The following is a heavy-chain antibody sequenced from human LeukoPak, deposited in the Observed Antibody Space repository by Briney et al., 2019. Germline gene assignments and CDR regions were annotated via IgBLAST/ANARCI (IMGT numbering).Heavy chain of an antibody. J-gene: IGHJ4*02. CDR1: GYTFTGYY. V-gene: IGHV1-2*02. Sequence: ASVKVSCKASGYTFTGYYMHWVRQAPGQGLEWMGWINPNSGGTNYAQKFQGRVTMTRDTSISTAYMELSRLRSDDTAVYYCARGRRYCSSTSCSYYFDYWGQGTLVTVSS. CDR3: ARGRRYCSSTSCSYYFDY. D-gene: IGHD2-2*01. CDR2: INPNSGGT.